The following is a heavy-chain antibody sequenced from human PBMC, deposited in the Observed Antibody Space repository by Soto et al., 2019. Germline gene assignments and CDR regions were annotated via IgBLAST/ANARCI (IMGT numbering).Heavy chain of an antibody. J-gene: IGHJ6*02. V-gene: IGHV1-69*01. CDR2: SITIFVTA. Sequence: QVQLVQSGAEVKKPGASVKVSGKASGGTFSSYAISWVRQAPGQGLEWMGGSITIFVTANYAQKFQGRVTITADESTSTADMEVSSLSAGDTAVYYFSGDSYRFGMDVWGQGTTVTVSS. D-gene: IGHD7-27*01. CDR1: GGTFSSYA. CDR3: SGDSYRFGMDV.